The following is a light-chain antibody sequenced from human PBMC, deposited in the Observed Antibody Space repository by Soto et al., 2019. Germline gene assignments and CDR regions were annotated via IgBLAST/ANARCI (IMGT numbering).Light chain of an antibody. CDR2: EVS. CDR3: NSQRSSGTRV. CDR1: SSDVGGYKH. Sequence: QSVLTQPAAVSGSPGQSITISCTGTSSDVGGYKHVSWYQHHPGKAPKLMIYEVSNRPSGVSNRFSGSKSGYTASLTISGLQAEDEADYYCNSQRSSGTRVFGTGTKVTVL. V-gene: IGLV2-14*01. J-gene: IGLJ1*01.